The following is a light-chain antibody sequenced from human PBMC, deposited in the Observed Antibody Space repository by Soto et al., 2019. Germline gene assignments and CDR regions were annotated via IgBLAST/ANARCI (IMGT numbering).Light chain of an antibody. CDR2: EVS. CDR3: NSQRSSGTRV. CDR1: SSDVGGYKH. Sequence: QSVLTQPAAVSGSPGQSITISCTGTSSDVGGYKHVSWYQHHPGKAPKLMIYEVSNRPSGVSNRFSGSKSGYTASLTISGLQAEDEADYYCNSQRSSGTRVFGTGTKVTVL. V-gene: IGLV2-14*01. J-gene: IGLJ1*01.